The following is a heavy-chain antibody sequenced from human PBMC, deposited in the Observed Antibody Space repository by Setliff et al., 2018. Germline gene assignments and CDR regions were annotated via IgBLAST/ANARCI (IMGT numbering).Heavy chain of an antibody. Sequence: SETLSLTCTVSGGSISRGSYDWSWIRQPAGKGLEWIGRIYTSGSTNYNPSLKSRVTISVDTSKNQFSLKLSSVTAADTAVYYCASYGSNYWGQGTLVTVSS. D-gene: IGHD1-26*01. J-gene: IGHJ4*02. CDR2: IYTSGST. CDR3: ASYGSNY. V-gene: IGHV4-61*02. CDR1: GGSISRGSYD.